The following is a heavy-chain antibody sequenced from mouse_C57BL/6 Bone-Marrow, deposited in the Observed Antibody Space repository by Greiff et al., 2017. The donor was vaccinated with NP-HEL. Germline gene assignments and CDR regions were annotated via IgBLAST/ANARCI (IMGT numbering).Heavy chain of an antibody. V-gene: IGHV5-6*01. Sequence: EVKVVESGGDLVKPGGSLKLSCAASGFTFSSYGMSWVRQTPDKRLEWVATISSGGSYTYYPDSVKGRFTISRDNAKNTLYLQMSSLKSEDTAMYYCARQGIYYDYDGFAYGGQGTLVTVSA. CDR3: ARQGIYYDYDGFAY. D-gene: IGHD2-4*01. J-gene: IGHJ3*01. CDR2: ISSGGSYT. CDR1: GFTFSSYG.